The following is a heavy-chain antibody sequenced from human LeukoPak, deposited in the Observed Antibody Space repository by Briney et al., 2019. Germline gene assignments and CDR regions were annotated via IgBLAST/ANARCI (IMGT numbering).Heavy chain of an antibody. CDR1: GFTFSDYY. Sequence: GGSLRLSCAASGFTFSDYYMSWIRQAPGKGLEWVSYISSSGSTIYYADSVKGRFTISRDNAKNSLYLQMNSLRAEDTAVYYCARVGYCSSTSCYRAPFDYWGQGTLVTVSS. J-gene: IGHJ4*02. CDR3: ARVGYCSSTSCYRAPFDY. V-gene: IGHV3-11*01. CDR2: ISSSGSTI. D-gene: IGHD2-2*02.